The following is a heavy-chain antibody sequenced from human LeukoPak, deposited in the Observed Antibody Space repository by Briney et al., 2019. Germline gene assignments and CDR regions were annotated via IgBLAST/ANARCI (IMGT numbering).Heavy chain of an antibody. D-gene: IGHD3-10*01. CDR1: GGSISSYY. V-gene: IGHV4-59*01. CDR3: ATNTGYSDY. J-gene: IGHJ4*02. Sequence: PSETLSLTCTVSGGSISSYYWSWIRQPPGKGLEWIWYIYCSGATTYNPSLKSRVTISVDTSKNQFSLKLRSVTAADTAVYYCATNTGYSDYWGQGTLVTVSS. CDR2: IYCSGAT.